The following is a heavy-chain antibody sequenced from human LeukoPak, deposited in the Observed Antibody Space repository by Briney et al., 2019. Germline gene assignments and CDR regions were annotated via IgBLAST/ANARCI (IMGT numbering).Heavy chain of an antibody. Sequence: GGSLRLSCVGSGFTLTNSAMNWVRQAPGKGLEWLSYISGRSDTIYYADSVKGRFTISRDNANNSLYLQMNSLRAEDTAVYYCARDRASNDYTNWLDPWGQGTLLTVSS. V-gene: IGHV3-48*01. D-gene: IGHD1-1*01. CDR3: ARDRASNDYTNWLDP. CDR2: ISGRSDTI. J-gene: IGHJ5*02. CDR1: GFTLTNSA.